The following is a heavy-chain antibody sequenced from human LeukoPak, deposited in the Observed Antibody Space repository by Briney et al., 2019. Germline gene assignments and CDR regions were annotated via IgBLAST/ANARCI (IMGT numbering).Heavy chain of an antibody. Sequence: PGGSLRLSCAASGFTFSNIGMHWVRQAPGKGLEWVAAISYDGGNKYYADSVKGRFTISRDNSKNTLYLHLNSLKAEDAAVYYCAKTDNDFWSGHYWGQGTLVTVSS. J-gene: IGHJ4*02. CDR3: AKTDNDFWSGHY. CDR2: ISYDGGNK. V-gene: IGHV3-30*18. CDR1: GFTFSNIG. D-gene: IGHD3-3*01.